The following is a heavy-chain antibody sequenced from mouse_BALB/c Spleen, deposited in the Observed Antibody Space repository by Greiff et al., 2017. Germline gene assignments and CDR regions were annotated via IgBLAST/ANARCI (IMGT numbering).Heavy chain of an antibody. D-gene: IGHD6-1*01. Sequence: EVQLQESGPGLVKPSQSLSLTCTVTGYSITSDYAWNWIRQFPGNKLEWMGYISYSGSTSYNPSLKSRISITRDTSKNQFFLQLNSVTTEDTATYYCARGATGHYFDYWGQGTTLTVSS. CDR1: GYSITSDYA. CDR3: ARGATGHYFDY. CDR2: ISYSGST. J-gene: IGHJ2*01. V-gene: IGHV3-2*02.